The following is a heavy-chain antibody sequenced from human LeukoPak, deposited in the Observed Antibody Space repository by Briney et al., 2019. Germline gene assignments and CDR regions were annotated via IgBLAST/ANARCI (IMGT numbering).Heavy chain of an antibody. Sequence: ASVKVSCKASRYTFTGYYMDWVRQAPGQGLEWMGWSNPNSGGTNYAQKFQGRVTMTRDTSISTAYMELSRLRSDDTAVYYCARKPPYSGSPTSDAFDIWGQGTMVTVSS. D-gene: IGHD1-26*01. V-gene: IGHV1-2*02. CDR2: SNPNSGGT. CDR1: RYTFTGYY. J-gene: IGHJ3*02. CDR3: ARKPPYSGSPTSDAFDI.